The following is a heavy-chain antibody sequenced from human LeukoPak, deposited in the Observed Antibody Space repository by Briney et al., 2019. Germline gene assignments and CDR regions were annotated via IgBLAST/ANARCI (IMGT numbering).Heavy chain of an antibody. Sequence: SETLSLTCTVSGYSISSGYYWGWFRQPPGKGLEWIGSINYSGSTYYNPSLKSRATISVDTSKNQFSLKLSSVTAADTAVYYCARVNMVRGVSVDYWGQGTLVTVSS. CDR1: GYSISSGYY. CDR2: INYSGST. D-gene: IGHD3-10*01. J-gene: IGHJ4*02. CDR3: ARVNMVRGVSVDY. V-gene: IGHV4-38-2*02.